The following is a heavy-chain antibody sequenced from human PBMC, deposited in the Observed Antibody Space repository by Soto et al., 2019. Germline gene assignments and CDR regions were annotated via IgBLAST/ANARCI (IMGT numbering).Heavy chain of an antibody. CDR1: GFTFSSYA. CDR2: ISGSGGST. CDR3: AKDDILTGGLYYYYGMDV. Sequence: PGGSLRLSCXASGFTFSSYAMSWVRQAPGKGLEWVSAISGSGGSTYYADSVKGRFTISRDNSKNTLYLQMNSLRAEDTAVYYCAKDDILTGGLYYYYGMDVWGQGTTVTVSS. J-gene: IGHJ6*02. D-gene: IGHD3-9*01. V-gene: IGHV3-23*01.